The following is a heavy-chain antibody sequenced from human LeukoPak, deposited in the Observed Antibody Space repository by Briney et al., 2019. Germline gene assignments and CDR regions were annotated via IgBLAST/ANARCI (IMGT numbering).Heavy chain of an antibody. D-gene: IGHD2-2*01. Sequence: ASVKVSCKASGYTFTGYYMHWVRQAPEQGLEWMGWINPNSGGTNYAQKFQGRVTMTRDTSISTAYMELSRLRSDDTAVYYCAKDGGWNGPVVVPGYYFDYWGQGTLVTVSS. CDR1: GYTFTGYY. V-gene: IGHV1-2*02. CDR3: AKDGGWNGPVVVPGYYFDY. CDR2: INPNSGGT. J-gene: IGHJ4*02.